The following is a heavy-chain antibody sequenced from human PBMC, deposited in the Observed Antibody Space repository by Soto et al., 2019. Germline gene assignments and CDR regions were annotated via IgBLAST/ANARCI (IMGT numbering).Heavy chain of an antibody. CDR3: ATDGSYAQHV. CDR1: GFTFSSTW. Sequence: GGSLRLSCTASGFTFSSTWMHWVRQAPGRGLVWVSHIYSDGSITAYADSVKGRFTISRDNARNMVYLQMNSLRVEDTAVYYCATDGSYAQHVWGQGTTVTVSS. CDR2: IYSDGSIT. J-gene: IGHJ6*02. D-gene: IGHD2-2*01. V-gene: IGHV3-74*01.